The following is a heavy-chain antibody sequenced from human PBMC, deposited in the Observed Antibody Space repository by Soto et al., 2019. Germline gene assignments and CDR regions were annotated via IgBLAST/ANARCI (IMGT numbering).Heavy chain of an antibody. V-gene: IGHV4-4*07. J-gene: IGHJ4*02. D-gene: IGHD6-25*01. Sequence: SETLSLTXIVSRASSSSYLWNWIRQPAGKGLEWIGRVFGSGGTNYNPSLKSRVTMSIDTSNNSFSLKLTSVTAADTAVYFCATAAETTPGLFDSWGQGTLVTVSS. CDR2: VFGSGGT. CDR3: ATAAETTPGLFDS. CDR1: RASSSSYL.